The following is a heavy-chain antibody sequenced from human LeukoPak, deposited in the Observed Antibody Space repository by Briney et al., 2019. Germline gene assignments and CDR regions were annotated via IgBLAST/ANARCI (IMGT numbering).Heavy chain of an antibody. CDR3: AKDLRPDGINDFDH. Sequence: PGGSLRLSCAVSGFTFSRHWMYWVRQAPGKGLVWVSRIANDASDTTYADSVKGRFTISRDNAKNTVYLQMDSLRADDTAVYYCAKDLRPDGINDFDHWGQGTLVTVSS. CDR2: IANDASDT. D-gene: IGHD1-1*01. J-gene: IGHJ4*02. CDR1: GFTFSRHW. V-gene: IGHV3-74*01.